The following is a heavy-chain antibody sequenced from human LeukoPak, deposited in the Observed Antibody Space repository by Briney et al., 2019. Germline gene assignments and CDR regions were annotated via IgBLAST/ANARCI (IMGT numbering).Heavy chain of an antibody. D-gene: IGHD3-10*01. J-gene: IGHJ4*02. Sequence: SGPTLVKPTQTLTLTCTFSGFSLSTSGVAVGWIRQPPGKALEWLALIYWDDDKRYSPSLNSRLTITKDTSKNQVVLTMTNMHPVDIGTYYLAHKGVPGVFDYWGQGTLVTVSS. CDR1: GFSLSTSGVA. CDR2: IYWDDDK. V-gene: IGHV2-5*02. CDR3: AHKGVPGVFDY.